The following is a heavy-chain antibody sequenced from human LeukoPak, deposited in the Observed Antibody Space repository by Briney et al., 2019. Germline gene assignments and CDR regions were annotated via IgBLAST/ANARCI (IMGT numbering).Heavy chain of an antibody. V-gene: IGHV4-4*07. CDR1: GGSISSYY. CDR2: IYTSGST. D-gene: IGHD2-21*02. CDR3: AREVVTALYVYYYYYMDV. Sequence: SETLSLTCTVSGGSISSYYWSWIRQPAGKGLEWIGRIYTSGSTNYNPSLKSRVTMSVDTSKNQFSLKLSSVTAADTAVYSCAREVVTALYVYYYYYMDVWGKGTTVTVSS. J-gene: IGHJ6*03.